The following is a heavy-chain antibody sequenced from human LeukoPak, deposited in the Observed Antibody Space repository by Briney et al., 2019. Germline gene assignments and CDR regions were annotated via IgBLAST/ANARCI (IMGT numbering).Heavy chain of an antibody. CDR1: GFSFSAYA. Sequence: GGSLRLSCAASGFSFSAYAMTWVRQAPGKGLEWVSSISSGGTSMSFAQSLQGRFIISRENTWRSLSLQMNSLRPEDTAVYYCARADCRGVACSLDFWGQGTLVTVSA. J-gene: IGHJ4*02. V-gene: IGHV3-21*01. D-gene: IGHD2-21*02. CDR3: ARADCRGVACSLDF. CDR2: ISSGGTSM.